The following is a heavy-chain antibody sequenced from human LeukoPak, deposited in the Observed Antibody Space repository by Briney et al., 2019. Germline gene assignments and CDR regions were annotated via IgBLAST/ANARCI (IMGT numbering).Heavy chain of an antibody. D-gene: IGHD6-19*01. CDR3: ARRSGWI. Sequence: ASVKVSCKASRYTFTNYYMHWVRQAPGQGPEWMGTINPSGGGTSYSPKFQGRVTMTTDTSTSTVYRELISLRSEDTAVYHCARRSGWIWGKGSLVTVSS. CDR2: INPSGGGT. CDR1: RYTFTNYY. V-gene: IGHV1-46*01. J-gene: IGHJ4*02.